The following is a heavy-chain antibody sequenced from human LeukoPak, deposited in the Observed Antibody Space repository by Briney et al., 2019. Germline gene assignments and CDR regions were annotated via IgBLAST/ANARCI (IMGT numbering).Heavy chain of an antibody. CDR3: ARDLYMTAVTTGYFDY. J-gene: IGHJ4*02. CDR2: INPSGGST. Sequence: ASVKVSCKASGYTFTGYYMHWVRQAPGQGLEWMGIINPSGGSTSYAQKFQGRLTMTRDTSRSTVYVELSSLRSEDTAVYYCARDLYMTAVTTGYFDYWGQGTLVTVSS. V-gene: IGHV1-46*01. D-gene: IGHD4-17*01. CDR1: GYTFTGYY.